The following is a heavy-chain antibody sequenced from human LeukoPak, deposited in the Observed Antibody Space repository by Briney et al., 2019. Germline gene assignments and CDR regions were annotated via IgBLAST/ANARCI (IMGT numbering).Heavy chain of an antibody. D-gene: IGHD3-10*01. V-gene: IGHV4-39*01. CDR2: IYYSGST. Sequence: SETLSLTCTVSGGSISSSSYYWGWIRQPPGKGLEWIGSIYYSGSTYYNPSLKSRVTISVDTSKNQFSLKLSSVTAADTAVYYCVRFGAQEPFDYWGQGTLVTVSS. J-gene: IGHJ4*02. CDR3: VRFGAQEPFDY. CDR1: GGSISSSSYY.